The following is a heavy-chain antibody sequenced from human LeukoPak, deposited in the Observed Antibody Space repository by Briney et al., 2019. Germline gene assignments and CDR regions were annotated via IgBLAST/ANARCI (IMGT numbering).Heavy chain of an antibody. D-gene: IGHD3-22*01. CDR2: ISAYNGNT. CDR3: ARDPYDSSGYSWFDP. V-gene: IGHV1-18*01. Sequence: ASVTVSCKASGYTFTSYGISWVRQAPGQGLEWMGWISAYNGNTNYAQKLQGRVTMTTDTSTGTAYMELRSLRSDDTAVYYCARDPYDSSGYSWFDPRGQGTLVTVSS. J-gene: IGHJ5*02. CDR1: GYTFTSYG.